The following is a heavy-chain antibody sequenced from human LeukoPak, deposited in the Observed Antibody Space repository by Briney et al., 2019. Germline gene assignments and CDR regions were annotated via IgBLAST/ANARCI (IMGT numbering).Heavy chain of an antibody. V-gene: IGHV1-8*01. CDR3: ARGQKRNLYCSGGSCKTIWFDP. CDR1: GYTFTSYD. Sequence: ASVKVSCKASGYTFTSYDINWVRQATGQGLEWMGWMNPNSGNTGYAQKFQGRVTMTRNTSISTAYMELSSLRSEDTAVYYCARGQKRNLYCSGGSCKTIWFDPWGQGTLVTVSS. J-gene: IGHJ5*02. D-gene: IGHD2-15*01. CDR2: MNPNSGNT.